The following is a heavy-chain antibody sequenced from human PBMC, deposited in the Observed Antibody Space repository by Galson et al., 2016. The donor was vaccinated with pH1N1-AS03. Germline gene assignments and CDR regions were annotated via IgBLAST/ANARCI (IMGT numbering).Heavy chain of an antibody. Sequence: PALVKPTQTLTLTCAFPGFSLATSGVGVGWIRQPPGKALEWLALIYWDDDKLYNPSLKSRLTVTKDTSKNLVVLTLTDMDPVDTATYFCTRSRYYNTNLYSFDYWGQGTLVTVSP. V-gene: IGHV2-5*02. CDR2: IYWDDDK. D-gene: IGHD2/OR15-2a*01. CDR1: GFSLATSGVG. CDR3: TRSRYYNTNLYSFDY. J-gene: IGHJ4*02.